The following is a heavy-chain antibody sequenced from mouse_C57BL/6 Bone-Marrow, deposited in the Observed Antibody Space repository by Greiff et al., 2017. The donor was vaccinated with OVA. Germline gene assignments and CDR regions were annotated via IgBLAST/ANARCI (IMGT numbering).Heavy chain of an antibody. CDR2: ISDGGSYT. J-gene: IGHJ3*01. D-gene: IGHD1-1*02. CDR1: GFTFSSYA. Sequence: EVKLVESGGGLVKPGGSLKLSCAASGFTFSSYAMSWVRQTPEKRLEWVATISDGGSYTYYPDNVKGRFTISRDNAKNNLYLQMSHLKSEDTAMYYCASPLWSFAYWGQGTLVTVSA. V-gene: IGHV5-4*03. CDR3: ASPLWSFAY.